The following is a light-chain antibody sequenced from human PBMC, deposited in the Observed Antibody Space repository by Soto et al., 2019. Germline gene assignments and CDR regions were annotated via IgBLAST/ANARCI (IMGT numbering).Light chain of an antibody. CDR1: QSVSSNY. Sequence: EIVLTQSPGTLSLSPGERATLSCRASQSVSSNYLAWYQQKPGQAPRLLISGASSRATGIPDRFRGSGSGTDFTLTISRLEPEDFAVYYCQQYGSSPPITFGQGTRLEIK. J-gene: IGKJ5*01. V-gene: IGKV3-20*01. CDR3: QQYGSSPPIT. CDR2: GAS.